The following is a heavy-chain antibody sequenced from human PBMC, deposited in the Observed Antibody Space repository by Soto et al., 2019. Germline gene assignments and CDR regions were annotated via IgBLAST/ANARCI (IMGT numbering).Heavy chain of an antibody. CDR3: AKDSYHRAVVTDPY. D-gene: IGHD2-15*01. V-gene: IGHV3-74*03. CDR1: GFTFSNYW. Sequence: GSLRLSCAASGFTFSNYWMHWVRQAPGKGLVWVSLVKSDGSITMYADSVKGRFTISRDNAKNTLYLQMNSLRAEDTAVYYCAKDSYHRAVVTDPYWGQGTLITVSS. J-gene: IGHJ4*02. CDR2: VKSDGSIT.